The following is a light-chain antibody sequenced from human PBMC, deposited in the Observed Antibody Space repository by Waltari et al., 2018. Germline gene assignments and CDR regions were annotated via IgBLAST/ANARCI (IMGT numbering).Light chain of an antibody. CDR1: RLGEKY. V-gene: IGLV3-1*01. CDR3: QAWGDSVAV. J-gene: IGLJ2*01. Sequence: SYELTQPPSVSVFPGQTPTIACSGDRLGEKYTFWYQMKPGQSPQLLMFQDDRRPSGIPERFSGSNAGNTATLTISGTQAMDEADYYCQAWGDSVAVFGGGTKLTVL. CDR2: QDD.